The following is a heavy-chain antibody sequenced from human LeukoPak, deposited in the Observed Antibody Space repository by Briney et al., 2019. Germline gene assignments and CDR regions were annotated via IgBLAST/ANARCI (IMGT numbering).Heavy chain of an antibody. V-gene: IGHV3-53*01. CDR2: IYSDDST. CDR1: GFTVSGVY. CDR3: ASRPRDAAALDY. Sequence: GALRLSCVASGFTVSGVYMSRVRQAPGQGLDWVSVIYSDDSTYYADSVKGRFTISRDNSKNTLNLQMNSLRAEDTAVYYCASRPRDAAALDYWGQGTLVTVSS. D-gene: IGHD6-13*01. J-gene: IGHJ4*02.